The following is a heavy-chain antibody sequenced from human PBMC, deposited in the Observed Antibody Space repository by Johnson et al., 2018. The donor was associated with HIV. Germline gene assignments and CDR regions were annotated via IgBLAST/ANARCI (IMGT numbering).Heavy chain of an antibody. J-gene: IGHJ3*01. D-gene: IGHD3-22*01. CDR2: IKSKTDGGTT. CDR1: GFTFSSYW. V-gene: IGHV3-15*07. CDR3: TICITMIVVVTTDAFDL. Sequence: EVQLVESGGGLVQPGGSLRLSCAASGFTFSSYWMHWVRQAPGKGLVWVSRIKSKTDGGTTDYAAPVKGRFTISRDDSKNTLFLQMNSLKTEDTAVYYCTICITMIVVVTTDAFDLWGQGTMVAVSS.